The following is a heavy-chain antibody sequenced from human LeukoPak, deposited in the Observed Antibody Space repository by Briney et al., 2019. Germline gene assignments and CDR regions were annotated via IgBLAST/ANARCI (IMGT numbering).Heavy chain of an antibody. J-gene: IGHJ6*03. Sequence: PGGTLRLSCAASGFTFSSYGMSWVRQAPGKGLEWVANIKQDGSEKYYVDSVKGRFTISRDNAKNSLYLQMNSLRAEDTAVYYCARASSGWYFGSGTTDYYYYYMDVWGKGTTVTVSS. V-gene: IGHV3-7*04. CDR3: ARASSGWYFGSGTTDYYYYYMDV. CDR2: IKQDGSEK. D-gene: IGHD6-19*01. CDR1: GFTFSSYG.